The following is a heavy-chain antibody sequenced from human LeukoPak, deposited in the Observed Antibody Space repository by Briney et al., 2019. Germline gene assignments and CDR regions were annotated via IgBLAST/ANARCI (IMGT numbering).Heavy chain of an antibody. V-gene: IGHV4-59*01. CDR3: ARDQGIRGGNWFDP. CDR2: IYYSGST. Sequence: SETLSLTCTVSGGSISSYYWSWIRQPPGKGLEWIRYIYYSGSTNYNPSLKSRVTISVDTSKNQFSLKLSSVTAADTAVYYCARDQGIRGGNWFDPWGQGTLVTVSS. D-gene: IGHD3-16*01. J-gene: IGHJ5*02. CDR1: GGSISSYY.